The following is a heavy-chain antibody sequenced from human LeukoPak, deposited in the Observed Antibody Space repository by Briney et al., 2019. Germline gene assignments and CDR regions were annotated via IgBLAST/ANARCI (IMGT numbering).Heavy chain of an antibody. CDR1: GGSLSGYF. V-gene: IGHV4-34*01. Sequence: SETLSLTCAVSGGSLSGYFWGWIRQPPGKGLEWIGEINHNGRTNYNASLKSRVTISADTSKNLLSLKLSSVTAADTAVYYCARVRAEVRGVISDLDYWGHGTLVTVSS. CDR2: INHNGRT. CDR3: ARVRAEVRGVISDLDY. J-gene: IGHJ4*01. D-gene: IGHD3-10*01.